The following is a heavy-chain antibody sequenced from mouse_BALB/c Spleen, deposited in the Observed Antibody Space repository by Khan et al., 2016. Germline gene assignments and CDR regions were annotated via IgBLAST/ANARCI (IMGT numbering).Heavy chain of an antibody. CDR2: INPNSDYT. Sequence: QAQLQQSGAELAKPGASVKMSCKASGYTFTRYWMNWVKQRPGQGLEWIGYINPNSDYTENNQKFKDKATLTADKSSSTAYMQLSSLTSEDSAVYYCATGGNSWFAYWGQGTLVTVSA. D-gene: IGHD2-1*01. J-gene: IGHJ3*01. V-gene: IGHV1-7*01. CDR1: GYTFTRYW. CDR3: ATGGNSWFAY.